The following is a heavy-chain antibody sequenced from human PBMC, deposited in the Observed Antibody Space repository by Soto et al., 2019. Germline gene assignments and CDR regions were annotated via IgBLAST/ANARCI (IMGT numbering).Heavy chain of an antibody. D-gene: IGHD3-10*01. CDR3: ARAKGFGELLNAFDI. J-gene: IGHJ3*02. V-gene: IGHV4-31*03. Sequence: SETLSLTCTVSGGSISSGGYYWSWIRQHPGKGLAWIGYIYYSGSTYYNPSLKSRVTISVDTSKNQFSLKLSSVTAADTAVYYCARAKGFGELLNAFDIWGQGAMVTVSS. CDR1: GGSISSGGYY. CDR2: IYYSGST.